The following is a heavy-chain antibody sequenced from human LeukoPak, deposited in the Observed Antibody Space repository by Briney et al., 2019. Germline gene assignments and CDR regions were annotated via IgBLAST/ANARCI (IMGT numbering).Heavy chain of an antibody. CDR2: FYTGGTT. Sequence: SETLSLTCTVSGGSVTQYHWSWIRQPDGKGLEWIARFYTGGTTNYNPSLNGRATMSVDTSKNHFSLKLTSVTAADTAIYYCATVEVGTVDVFDIWGQGTMVTVSS. D-gene: IGHD1-26*01. CDR3: ATVEVGTVDVFDI. CDR1: GGSVTQYH. V-gene: IGHV4-4*07. J-gene: IGHJ3*02.